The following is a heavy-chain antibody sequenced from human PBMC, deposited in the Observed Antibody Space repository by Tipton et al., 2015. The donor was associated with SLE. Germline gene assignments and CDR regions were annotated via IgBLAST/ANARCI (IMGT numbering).Heavy chain of an antibody. CDR1: GGSFSGYY. Sequence: TLSLTCAVYGGSFSGYYWSWIRQPSGKGLEWIGEINHSGSTNYNPSLKSRVTISVDTSKNQFSLKLSSVTAADTAVYYCARQPVYYYYCMDVWGKGTTVTVSS. CDR2: INHSGST. CDR3: ARQPVYYYYCMDV. V-gene: IGHV4-34*01. J-gene: IGHJ6*03.